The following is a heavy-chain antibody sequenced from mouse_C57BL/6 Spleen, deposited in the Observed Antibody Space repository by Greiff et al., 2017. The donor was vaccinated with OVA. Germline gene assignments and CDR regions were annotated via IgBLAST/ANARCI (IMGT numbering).Heavy chain of an antibody. Sequence: QVQLQQPGAELVKPGASVKMSCKASGYTFTSYWITWVKQRPGQGLEWIGDIYPGSGSTNYNEKFKSKATLTVDTSSSTAYMQLSSLTSEDAAVYYCASTGRDYAMDYWGQGTSVTVSS. CDR3: ASTGRDYAMDY. CDR1: GYTFTSYW. CDR2: IYPGSGST. J-gene: IGHJ4*01. V-gene: IGHV1-55*01.